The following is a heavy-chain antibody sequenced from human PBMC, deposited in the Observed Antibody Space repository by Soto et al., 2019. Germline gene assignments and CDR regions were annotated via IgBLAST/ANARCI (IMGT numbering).Heavy chain of an antibody. J-gene: IGHJ6*03. CDR2: ISSSSSYI. V-gene: IGHV3-21*01. D-gene: IGHD2-2*01. Sequence: GGSLILSCAASGFTFSSYSMNWVRQAPGKGLEWVSSISSSSSYIYYADSVKGRFTISRDNAKNSLYLQMNSLRAEDTAVYYCAREGCSSTSCYQYYYYMDVWGKGTTVTVSS. CDR1: GFTFSSYS. CDR3: AREGCSSTSCYQYYYYMDV.